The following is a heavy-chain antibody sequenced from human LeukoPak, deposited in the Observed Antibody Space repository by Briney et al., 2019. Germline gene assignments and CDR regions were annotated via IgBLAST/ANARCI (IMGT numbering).Heavy chain of an antibody. CDR3: ARDTARSPIVIVPPAKPNYYFDY. CDR1: GYTFSGYH. Sequence: ASVKVSCKASGYTFSGYHMHWVRQAPGQGLEWMGWINPNSGDTEYLQKFQDRVTMTWDMSISTAYMELSRLRSDDTAVYYCARDTARSPIVIVPPAKPNYYFDYWGQGTLVTVSS. D-gene: IGHD2-2*02. CDR2: INPNSGDT. V-gene: IGHV1-2*02. J-gene: IGHJ4*02.